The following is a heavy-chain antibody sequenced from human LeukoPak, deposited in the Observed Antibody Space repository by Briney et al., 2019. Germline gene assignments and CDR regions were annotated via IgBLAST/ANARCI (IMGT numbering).Heavy chain of an antibody. V-gene: IGHV3-53*01. J-gene: IGHJ4*02. CDR1: GFTFTTYW. CDR2: IYSGGST. Sequence: GGSLRLSCAASGFTFTTYWMSWIRQAPGKGLEWVSVIYSGGSTYYADSVKGRFTISRDNSKNTLYLQMNSLRAEDTAVYYCVRLSSSWYYFDYWGQGTLVTVSS. CDR3: VRLSSSWYYFDY. D-gene: IGHD6-13*01.